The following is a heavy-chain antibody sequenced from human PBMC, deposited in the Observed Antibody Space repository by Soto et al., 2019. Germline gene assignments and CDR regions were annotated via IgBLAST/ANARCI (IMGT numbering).Heavy chain of an antibody. Sequence: GGSLRLSCAASVFIFSNYAMSWVRQAPGKGLEWVSFISGSGSSTYYADSVKGRFTISRGNSKNTLYLQMNSLRAEDAAVYYCVREASSSGLHLDHWGRGTLVTVSS. CDR2: ISGSGSST. J-gene: IGHJ4*02. D-gene: IGHD6-6*01. CDR3: VREASSSGLHLDH. CDR1: VFIFSNYA. V-gene: IGHV3-23*01.